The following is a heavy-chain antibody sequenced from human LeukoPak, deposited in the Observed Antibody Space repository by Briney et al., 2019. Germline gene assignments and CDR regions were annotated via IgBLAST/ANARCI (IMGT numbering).Heavy chain of an antibody. D-gene: IGHD7-27*01. J-gene: IGHJ4*02. V-gene: IGHV1-8*01. CDR3: ARGPPNWGYDY. CDR1: GYTFTSYD. CDR2: MSPNSGDT. Sequence: ASVKVSCKASGYTFTSYDFNWVRQATGQRPEWMGRMSPNSGDTGYAQKFQDRVTMTRNTSISTAYMELSSLRSDDTAVYYCARGPPNWGYDYWGLGTLVTVSS.